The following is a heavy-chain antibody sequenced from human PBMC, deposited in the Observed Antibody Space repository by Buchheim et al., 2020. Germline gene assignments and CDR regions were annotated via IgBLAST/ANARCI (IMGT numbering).Heavy chain of an antibody. CDR3: AKKGYGSSTSFNWFAP. Sequence: EVQLLESGGGLVQPGGSLRLSCAASGFTFSSYAMSWVRQAPGKGLEWVSSISGSGGSTYYADSVKGRFTISRDNSKNTLYLKMNSRRAEDTALYYCAKKGYGSSTSFNWFAPGGQGTL. V-gene: IGHV3-23*01. CDR2: ISGSGGST. CDR1: GFTFSSYA. J-gene: IGHJ5*02. D-gene: IGHD2-2*01.